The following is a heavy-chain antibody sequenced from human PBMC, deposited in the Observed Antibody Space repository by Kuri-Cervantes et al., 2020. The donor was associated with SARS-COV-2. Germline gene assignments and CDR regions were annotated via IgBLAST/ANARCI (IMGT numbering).Heavy chain of an antibody. J-gene: IGHJ6*02. D-gene: IGHD6-13*01. CDR2: IYRGGSST. V-gene: IGHV3-NL1*01. Sequence: GGSLRLSCAASGFTFSSYGLHWVRQAPGKGLEWVSVIYRGGSSTYYADSVKGRFTISRDNAKNSLYLQMNSLRAEDTAVYYCAGDPPIAAAGVSLYGMDVWGQGTTVTVSS. CDR1: GFTFSSYG. CDR3: AGDPPIAAAGVSLYGMDV.